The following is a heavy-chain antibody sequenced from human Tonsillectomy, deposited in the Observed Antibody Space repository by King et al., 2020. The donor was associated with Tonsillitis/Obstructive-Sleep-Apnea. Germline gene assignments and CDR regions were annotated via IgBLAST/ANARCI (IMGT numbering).Heavy chain of an antibody. Sequence: VQLQQWGAGLLKPSETLSLTCAVYGGSFSGYYWSWIRQPPGKGLEGIGEINLSGSTTNTPSLKSRVTISVDTSKNQFSLKLSSVTAADTAVYYCARRTYYGDYLNWFDPWGQGTLVTVSS. V-gene: IGHV4-34*01. D-gene: IGHD4-17*01. CDR3: ARRTYYGDYLNWFDP. CDR1: GGSFSGYY. CDR2: INLSGST. J-gene: IGHJ5*02.